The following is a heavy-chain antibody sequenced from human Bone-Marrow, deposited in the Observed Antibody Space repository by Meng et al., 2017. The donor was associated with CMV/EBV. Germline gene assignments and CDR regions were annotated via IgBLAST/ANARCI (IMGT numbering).Heavy chain of an antibody. CDR1: GFTFSTYA. D-gene: IGHD3-10*01. Sequence: SGFTFSTYAMTWVRQAPGKGLEWVSLITSGGGTYDADSVQGRFTISRDNSKNTLYLQLYGLRVEDTAVYYCAKIYGSGTYYNYPDYWGQGTLVTVSS. CDR3: AKIYGSGTYYNYPDY. J-gene: IGHJ4*02. CDR2: ITSGGGT. V-gene: IGHV3-23*01.